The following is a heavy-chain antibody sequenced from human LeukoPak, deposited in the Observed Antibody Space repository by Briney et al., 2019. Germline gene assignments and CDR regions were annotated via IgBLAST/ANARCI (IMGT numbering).Heavy chain of an antibody. CDR1: GGSISSSSYY. J-gene: IGHJ4*02. CDR2: IYYSGST. Sequence: SETLSLTCTVSGGSISSSSYYWGWIRQPPGKGLEWIGSIYYSGSTYYNPSLKSRVTISVDTSKNQFSLKLSSVTAADTAVYYCARRVGSYSNFDYWGQGTLVTVSS. D-gene: IGHD1-26*01. V-gene: IGHV4-39*07. CDR3: ARRVGSYSNFDY.